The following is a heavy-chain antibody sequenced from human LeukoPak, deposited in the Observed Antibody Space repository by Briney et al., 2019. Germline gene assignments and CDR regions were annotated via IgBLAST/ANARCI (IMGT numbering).Heavy chain of an antibody. V-gene: IGHV3-48*01. Sequence: GGSLRLSCAASGFTFSDYSMNWVRQAPGKGLEWISYVGGLYSNIYYADSVKGRFTISRDNAESSVYLQMNSLRAEDTAVYYCVRDADFYKGDYWGQGTLVTVSS. J-gene: IGHJ4*02. CDR2: VGGLYSNI. CDR3: VRDADFYKGDY. CDR1: GFTFSDYS. D-gene: IGHD5-24*01.